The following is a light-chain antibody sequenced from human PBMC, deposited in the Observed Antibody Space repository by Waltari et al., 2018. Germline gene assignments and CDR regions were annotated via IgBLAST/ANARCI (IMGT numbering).Light chain of an antibody. Sequence: SSELTQDPAVSVALGQTVRITCQGDSLRRYYASWYQQKPGQAPVLVIYGKNNRPSGIPDRFSGSSSGNTASLTITGAQAEDEADYYCNSRDSSGNRVFGGGTKLTVL. V-gene: IGLV3-19*01. CDR1: SLRRYY. CDR3: NSRDSSGNRV. J-gene: IGLJ3*02. CDR2: GKN.